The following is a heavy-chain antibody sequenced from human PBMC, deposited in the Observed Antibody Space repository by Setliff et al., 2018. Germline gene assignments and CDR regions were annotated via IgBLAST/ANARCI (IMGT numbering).Heavy chain of an antibody. V-gene: IGHV3-7*03. D-gene: IGHD2-21*01. Sequence: GGSLRLSCEASGFSFNRHWMTWVRQAPGKGLEWVANMKQDGSEIYYVDSVKGRFTISRDNAKNSLYLQMNNLRAEDTAVYYCVRDSPYCVNGVCRGYWGQGTQVTVSS. CDR2: MKQDGSEI. CDR1: GFSFNRHW. J-gene: IGHJ4*02. CDR3: VRDSPYCVNGVCRGY.